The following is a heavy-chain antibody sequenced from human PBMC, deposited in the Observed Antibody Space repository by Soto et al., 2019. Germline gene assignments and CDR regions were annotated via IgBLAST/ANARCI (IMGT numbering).Heavy chain of an antibody. J-gene: IGHJ4*02. CDR1: GGIFSRSATFTSFA. CDR2: VIGSVSTT. CDR3: AAGGLATFNEFNY. V-gene: IGHV1-69*01. Sequence: QAQLVQSGAEVKKPGSSVTVSCTASGGIFSRSATFTSFAISWVRQAPVQGPEWMGGVIGSVSTTKYAQRFQGRVTITADESANSAFMELRSLRSEDTAIYYCAAGGLATFNEFNYWGQGTLVTVSS. D-gene: IGHD1-1*01.